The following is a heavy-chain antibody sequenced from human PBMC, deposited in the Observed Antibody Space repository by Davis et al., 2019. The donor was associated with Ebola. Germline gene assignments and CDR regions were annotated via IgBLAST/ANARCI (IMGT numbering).Heavy chain of an antibody. J-gene: IGHJ4*02. Sequence: ASVKVSCKASGYSFISYDISWVRQAPGQGLEWMGRISPYSGATNYAQKFQGRVTMTRDTSISTVYMELSWLTYDDAALYYCARLSFGEVGFDYWGQGALVTVSS. CDR1: GYSFISYD. V-gene: IGHV1-2*06. CDR3: ARLSFGEVGFDY. D-gene: IGHD3-10*01. CDR2: ISPYSGAT.